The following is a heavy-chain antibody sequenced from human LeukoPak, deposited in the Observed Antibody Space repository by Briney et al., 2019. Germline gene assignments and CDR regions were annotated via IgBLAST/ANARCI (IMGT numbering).Heavy chain of an antibody. V-gene: IGHV4-59*12. D-gene: IGHD3-10*01. Sequence: PSETLSLTCTVSGGSISSYYWSWIRQPPGKGLEWIGYIYYSGSTNYNPSLESRVTMSVDTSKNQFSLKLSSVTAADTAVYYCAGDFSYGSRFDYWGQGTLVTVSS. J-gene: IGHJ4*02. CDR2: IYYSGST. CDR3: AGDFSYGSRFDY. CDR1: GGSISSYY.